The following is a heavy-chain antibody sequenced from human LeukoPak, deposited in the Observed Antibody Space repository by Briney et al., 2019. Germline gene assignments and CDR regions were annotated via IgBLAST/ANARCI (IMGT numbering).Heavy chain of an antibody. D-gene: IGHD3-9*01. CDR2: ITPIFGTA. CDR3: ARSPTYYDILTGYHLGFHFDY. CDR1: GGTFSSYA. J-gene: IGHJ4*02. V-gene: IGHV1-69*05. Sequence: ASVKVSCKASGGTFSSYAISWVRQAPGQGLEWMGGITPIFGTANYAQKFQGRVTITTDESTSTAYMELSSLRSEDTAVYYCARSPTYYDILTGYHLGFHFDYWGQGTLVTVSS.